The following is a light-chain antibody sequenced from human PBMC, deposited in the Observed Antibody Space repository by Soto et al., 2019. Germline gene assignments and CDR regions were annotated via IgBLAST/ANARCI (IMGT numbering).Light chain of an antibody. CDR1: QTISNY. J-gene: IGKJ2*01. Sequence: DIQMTQSPSSLSASVGDRVTITCRASQTISNYLNWYQQNPGKAPKLLIYAASSLQSGFPSRFSGRGSGTDFTLTISSLQPDDFATYYCQQSYSTPYTFGQGTRLEIK. CDR2: AAS. V-gene: IGKV1-39*01. CDR3: QQSYSTPYT.